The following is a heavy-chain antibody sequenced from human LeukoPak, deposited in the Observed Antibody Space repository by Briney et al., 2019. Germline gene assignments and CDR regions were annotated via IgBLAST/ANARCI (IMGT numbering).Heavy chain of an antibody. CDR3: ARQRGDWTYEN. V-gene: IGHV3-23*01. Sequence: QPGGSLRLSCAASGFTFRSYAMSWVRQAPGKGLEWVSCISGSGDSTYKADSVKGRFTISRDNSKNTVYLQMNSLRAEDTAVYYCARQRGDWTYENWGQGTLVTVSS. CDR1: GFTFRSYA. J-gene: IGHJ4*02. D-gene: IGHD2-21*02. CDR2: ISGSGDST.